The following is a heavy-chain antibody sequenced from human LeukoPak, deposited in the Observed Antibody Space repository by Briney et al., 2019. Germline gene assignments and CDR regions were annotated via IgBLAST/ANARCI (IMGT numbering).Heavy chain of an antibody. V-gene: IGHV3-23*01. CDR3: AKNGVNYWYFDL. CDR1: GFTFSSYA. J-gene: IGHJ2*01. Sequence: GGSLTLSCAASGFTFSSYAMSWVRQAPGKGLECVSGISGSGGCTYNAASVKGRFTISRGNSKNTLYLQMNSLRAEDTAVYYCAKNGVNYWYFDLWGRGTLVTVSS. D-gene: IGHD2-8*01. CDR2: ISGSGGCT.